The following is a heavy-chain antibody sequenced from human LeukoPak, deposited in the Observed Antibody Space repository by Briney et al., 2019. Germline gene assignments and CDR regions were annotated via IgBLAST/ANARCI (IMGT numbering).Heavy chain of an antibody. CDR2: IIPIFGTA. CDR1: GGTFSSYA. V-gene: IGHV1-69*13. CDR3: ARRDWGEWGYFDY. Sequence: GASVKVSCKASGGTFSSYAISWVRQAPGQGLEWMGGIIPIFGTANYAQKFQGRVTITADESTSTAYMELRSLRSDDTAVYYCARRDWGEWGYFDYWGQGTLVTVSS. D-gene: IGHD3-16*01. J-gene: IGHJ4*02.